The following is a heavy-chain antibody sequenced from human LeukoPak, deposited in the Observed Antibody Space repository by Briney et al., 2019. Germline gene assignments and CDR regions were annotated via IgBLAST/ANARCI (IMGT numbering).Heavy chain of an antibody. CDR1: GGSISSDNHY. D-gene: IGHD6-13*01. J-gene: IGHJ5*02. CDR2: VHFSGHT. Sequence: SETLSLTCTVSGGSISSDNHYWNWIRQPAGKRLEWIGRVHFSGHTNYNPSLKSRVTISVDTSKNQFSLKLSSVTAADTAVYYCAGSRIAAAGTDRWGQGTLVTVSS. V-gene: IGHV4-61*02. CDR3: AGSRIAAAGTDR.